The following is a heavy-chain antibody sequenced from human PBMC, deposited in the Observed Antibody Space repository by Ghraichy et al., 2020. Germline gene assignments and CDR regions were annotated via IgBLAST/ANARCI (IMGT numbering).Heavy chain of an antibody. J-gene: IGHJ6*02. CDR3: TTLTGLVATRWDYYYGMDV. D-gene: IGHD5-12*01. Sequence: GGSLRLSCAASGFTFSKAWMSWVRQAPGKGLEWVGRIKSKTDGGTTEHAAPVKGRFTISRDDSKNTLYLQMNSLKTEDTAVYYCTTLTGLVATRWDYYYGMDVWGQGTTVTVSS. V-gene: IGHV3-15*01. CDR1: GFTFSKAW. CDR2: IKSKTDGGTT.